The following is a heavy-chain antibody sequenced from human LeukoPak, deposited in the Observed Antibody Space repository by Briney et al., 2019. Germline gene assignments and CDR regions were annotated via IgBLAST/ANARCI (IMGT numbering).Heavy chain of an antibody. Sequence: SETLSLTCTVSGGSIINYYWSWIRQPPGKGLEWIGYIYNSGSTNYNPSLKSRVTMSVDTSNNQFSLKLSSVTAADTALYYCARGRLAAPSANFDYWGRGTLVTVSS. V-gene: IGHV4-59*01. J-gene: IGHJ4*02. D-gene: IGHD6-6*01. CDR1: GGSIINYY. CDR2: IYNSGST. CDR3: ARGRLAAPSANFDY.